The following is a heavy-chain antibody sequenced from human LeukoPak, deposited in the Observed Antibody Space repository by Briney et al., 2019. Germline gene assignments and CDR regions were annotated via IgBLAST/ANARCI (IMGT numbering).Heavy chain of an antibody. J-gene: IGHJ4*02. D-gene: IGHD1-1*01. CDR2: IYYSGST. CDR1: GGSISSYY. V-gene: IGHV4-59*01. CDR3: ARFERGFDY. Sequence: SETLSLTCTVSGGSISSYYWSWIRQPPGKGLEWIGYIYYSGSTDYNPSLKSRVTISVDTSKNQFSLKLSSVTAADTAVYYCARFERGFDYWGQGTLVTVSS.